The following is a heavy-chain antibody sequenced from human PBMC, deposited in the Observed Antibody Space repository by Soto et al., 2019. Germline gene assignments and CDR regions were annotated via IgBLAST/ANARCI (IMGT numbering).Heavy chain of an antibody. V-gene: IGHV3-30*18. CDR1: GFTFSSYG. CDR2: ISYDGSNK. Sequence: GGSLRLSCAASGFTFSSYGMHWVRQAPGKGLEWVAVISYDGSNKYYADSVKGRFTISRDNSKNTLYLQMNSLRAEDTAVYYCAKDLVAAADSYWGQGTLVPSPQ. D-gene: IGHD6-13*01. J-gene: IGHJ4*02. CDR3: AKDLVAAADSY.